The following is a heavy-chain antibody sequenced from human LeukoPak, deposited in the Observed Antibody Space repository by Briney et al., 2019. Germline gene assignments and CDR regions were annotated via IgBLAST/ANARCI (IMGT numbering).Heavy chain of an antibody. CDR1: GFTFSSYA. CDR3: ARDLWSSPDP. D-gene: IGHD3-10*01. CDR2: ISYDGSNK. Sequence: GGSLRLSCAASGFTFSSYAMHWVRQAPGKGLEWVAVISYDGSNKYYADSVKGRFTISRDNSKNTLYLQMNILRAEDTAVYYCARDLWSSPDPWGQGTLDTVSS. V-gene: IGHV3-30-3*01. J-gene: IGHJ5*02.